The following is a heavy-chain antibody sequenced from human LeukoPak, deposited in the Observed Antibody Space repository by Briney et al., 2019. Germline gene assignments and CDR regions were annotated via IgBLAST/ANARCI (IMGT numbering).Heavy chain of an antibody. CDR1: GGSFSGYY. Sequence: SETLSLTCAVYGGSFSGYYWSWIRQPPGKGLEWIGEINHSGSTNYNPSLKSRVTISVDTSKNQFSLKLSPVTAADTAVYYCARAAHTAMGLRAIDYWGQGTLVTVSS. V-gene: IGHV4-34*01. CDR3: ARAAHTAMGLRAIDY. J-gene: IGHJ4*02. CDR2: INHSGST. D-gene: IGHD5-18*01.